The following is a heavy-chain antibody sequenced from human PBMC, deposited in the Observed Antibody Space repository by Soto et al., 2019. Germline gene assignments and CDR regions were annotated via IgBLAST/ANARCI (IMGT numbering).Heavy chain of an antibody. V-gene: IGHV5-10-1*01. CDR2: IDPSDSQT. D-gene: IGHD3-16*01. J-gene: IGHJ6*02. CDR1: GYSFAGYW. Sequence: GESLKISCKGSGYSFAGYWITWVRQKPGKGLEWMGRIDPSDSQTYYSPSFRGHVTISATKSITTVFLQWSSLRASDTAMYYCARHWGSGYAMDLWGQGTTVTVSS. CDR3: ARHWGSGYAMDL.